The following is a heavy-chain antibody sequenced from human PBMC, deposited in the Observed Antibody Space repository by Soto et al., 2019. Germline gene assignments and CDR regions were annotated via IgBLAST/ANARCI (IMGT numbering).Heavy chain of an antibody. V-gene: IGHV1-69*02. CDR3: ARGGPSDWDALDI. CDR1: GGTFSTYT. D-gene: IGHD3-9*01. CDR2: IIPMFGIA. Sequence: SVKVSCKASGGTFSTYTISWVRQAPGQGLEWMGRIIPMFGIAIYAQEFQGRVTITADKSTSTAYMEVSSLRSEDTAVYYCARGGPSDWDALDIWGQGTMVTVSS. J-gene: IGHJ3*02.